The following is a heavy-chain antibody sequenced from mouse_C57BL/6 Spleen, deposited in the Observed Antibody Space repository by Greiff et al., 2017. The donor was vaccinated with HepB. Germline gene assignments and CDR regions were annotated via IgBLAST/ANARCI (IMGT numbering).Heavy chain of an antibody. CDR2: ISSGSSTI. J-gene: IGHJ2*01. V-gene: IGHV5-17*01. Sequence: VQLKESGGGLVKPGGSLKLSCAASGFTFSDYGMHWVRQAPEKGLEWVAYISSGSSTIYYADTVKGRFTISRDNAKNTLFLQMTSLRSEDTAMYYCARARYYGSSSYYFDYWGQGTTLTVSS. CDR1: GFTFSDYG. CDR3: ARARYYGSSSYYFDY. D-gene: IGHD1-1*01.